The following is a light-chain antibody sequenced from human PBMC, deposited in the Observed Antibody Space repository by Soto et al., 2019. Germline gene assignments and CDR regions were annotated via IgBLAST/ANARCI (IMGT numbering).Light chain of an antibody. Sequence: EIVVTQSPATLSASPGERVTLSCRASQVVSSRLAWYQQRPGQVPRLLIYDTSTRALGISARFSGSGSGTEFTLTISGLQSEDFAVSYCQEYFQWPPWMFGPGTTVDIK. CDR2: DTS. J-gene: IGKJ1*01. CDR1: QVVSSR. CDR3: QEYFQWPPWM. V-gene: IGKV3-15*01.